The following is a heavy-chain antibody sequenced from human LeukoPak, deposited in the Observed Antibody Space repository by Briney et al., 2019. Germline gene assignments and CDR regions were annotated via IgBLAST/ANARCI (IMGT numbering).Heavy chain of an antibody. CDR3: ARGNSYQLLSGNWFDP. Sequence: PSETLSLTCAVYGGSFSGYYWSWIRQPPGRGLEWIGEINHSGSTNYNPSLKSRVTISVDTSKNQFSLKLSSVTAADTAVYYCARGNSYQLLSGNWFDPWGQGTLVTVSS. D-gene: IGHD2-2*01. J-gene: IGHJ5*02. CDR1: GGSFSGYY. CDR2: INHSGST. V-gene: IGHV4-34*01.